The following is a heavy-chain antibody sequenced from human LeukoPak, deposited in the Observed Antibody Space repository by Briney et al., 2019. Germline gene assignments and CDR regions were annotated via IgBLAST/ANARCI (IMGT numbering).Heavy chain of an antibody. J-gene: IGHJ6*03. Sequence: GASVKVSCKALGYTFTGYYMHWVRQAPGQGLEWMGWINPNSGGTNYAQKFQGRVTMTRDTSISTAYMELSRLRSDDTAVYYCARDAYDFWSGYYRNYYYMDVWGKGTTVTVSS. CDR2: INPNSGGT. D-gene: IGHD3-3*01. CDR1: GYTFTGYY. CDR3: ARDAYDFWSGYYRNYYYMDV. V-gene: IGHV1-2*02.